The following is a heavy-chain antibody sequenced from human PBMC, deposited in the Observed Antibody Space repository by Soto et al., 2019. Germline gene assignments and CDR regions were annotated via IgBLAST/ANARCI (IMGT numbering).Heavy chain of an antibody. Sequence: SETLSLTCTVSGGSISSSSYYWGWIRQPPGKGLEWIGSIYYSGSTYYNPSLKSRVTISVDTSKNQFSLKLSSVTAADTAVYYCASIADPLYYYYYMDVWGKGTTVTSP. CDR1: GGSISSSSYY. CDR3: ASIADPLYYYYYMDV. J-gene: IGHJ6*03. D-gene: IGHD6-13*01. V-gene: IGHV4-39*01. CDR2: IYYSGST.